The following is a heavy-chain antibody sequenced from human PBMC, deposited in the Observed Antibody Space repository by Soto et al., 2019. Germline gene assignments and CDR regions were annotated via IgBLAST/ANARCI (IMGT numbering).Heavy chain of an antibody. CDR3: ARWPRLLDS. D-gene: IGHD6-6*01. CDR2: ISADGRET. J-gene: IGHJ4*02. CDR1: GFTFSDFW. V-gene: IGHV3-7*01. Sequence: GSLILSCAASGFTFSDFWMNLVRQAPGKGLEWVAYISADGRETNHVDSVKGRFTISRDNAKNSVYLQMNSLRAEDTAVYYCARWPRLLDSWGQGTLVTVSS.